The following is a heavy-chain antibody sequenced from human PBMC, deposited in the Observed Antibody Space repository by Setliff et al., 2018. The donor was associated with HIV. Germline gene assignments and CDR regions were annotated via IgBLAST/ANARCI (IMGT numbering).Heavy chain of an antibody. CDR2: IYYSGST. CDR1: GDSIFTSTYY. D-gene: IGHD5-12*01. J-gene: IGHJ5*02. Sequence: SETLSLTCSVSGDSIFTSTYYWGWIRQPPGKRLEWIGSIYYSGSTNYNPPLKSRVTISVDTSKNQFFLNLSSVTATDSAVYYCARLGRPYSGQGWFDPWGQGTLVTVSS. CDR3: ARLGRPYSGQGWFDP. V-gene: IGHV4-39*01.